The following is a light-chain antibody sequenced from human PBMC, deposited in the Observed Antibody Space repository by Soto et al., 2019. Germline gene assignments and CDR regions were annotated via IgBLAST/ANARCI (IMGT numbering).Light chain of an antibody. Sequence: EIVVTQSPATLSLSPGERATLSCRTSQSVGSYVAWYQKKPGQAPRLLIYDASIRATGIPARFSGSGSGRDFTLTINSLEPEDFAVYYCQQRSNWPPLTFGGGTKVEIK. CDR2: DAS. CDR1: QSVGSY. V-gene: IGKV3-11*02. CDR3: QQRSNWPPLT. J-gene: IGKJ4*01.